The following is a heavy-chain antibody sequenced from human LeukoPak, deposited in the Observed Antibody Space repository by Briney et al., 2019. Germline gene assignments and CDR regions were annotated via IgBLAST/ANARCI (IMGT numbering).Heavy chain of an antibody. CDR2: MNPKTGNT. J-gene: IGHJ5*01. CDR3: VRARYSSAWFDS. D-gene: IGHD6-25*01. V-gene: IGHV1-8*01. Sequence: ASVRVSCKASGYIFDRYEINWVRQATGKGLEWMGWMNPKTGNTGFAQTFQGRVNMTSDTPMTTAYMELNNLKSEDTAVYYCVRARYSSAWFDSWGHGALVIVSS. CDR1: GYIFDRYE.